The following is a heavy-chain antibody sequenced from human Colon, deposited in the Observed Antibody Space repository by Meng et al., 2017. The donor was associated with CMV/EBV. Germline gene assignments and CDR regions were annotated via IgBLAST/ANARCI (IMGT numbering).Heavy chain of an antibody. V-gene: IGHV1-18*01. J-gene: IGHJ6*02. CDR2: ISAYNGNT. CDR1: GYTFTSYG. D-gene: IGHD6-25*01. CDR3: ARHSGAPRQLYYYYYGLDV. Sequence: ASVKVSCKASGYTFTSYGISWVRQAPGQGLEWMGWISAYNGNTNYAQKLQGRVTMTTDTSTSTAYMELRSLRSDDTAVYYCARHSGAPRQLYYYYYGLDVWGQGTPVTVSS.